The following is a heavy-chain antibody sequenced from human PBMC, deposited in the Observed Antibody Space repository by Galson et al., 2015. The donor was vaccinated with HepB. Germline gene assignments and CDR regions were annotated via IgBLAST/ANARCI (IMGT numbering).Heavy chain of an antibody. CDR3: ARGGPPPGMEVVAVHNWFDP. CDR1: GGTFSSYT. CDR2: IIPILGIA. J-gene: IGHJ5*02. Sequence: SVKVSCKASGGTFSSYTISWVRQAPGQGLEWMGRIIPILGIANYAQKFQGRVTITADKSTSTAYMELSSLRSEDTAVYYCARGGPPPGMEVVAVHNWFDPWGQGTLVTVSS. D-gene: IGHD2-15*01. V-gene: IGHV1-69*02.